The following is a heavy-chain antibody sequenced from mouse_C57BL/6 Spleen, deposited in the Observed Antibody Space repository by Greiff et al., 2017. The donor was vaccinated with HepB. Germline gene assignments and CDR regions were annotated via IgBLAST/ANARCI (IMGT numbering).Heavy chain of an antibody. J-gene: IGHJ2*01. CDR3: ARSLITVVATHYFDY. V-gene: IGHV1-81*01. D-gene: IGHD1-1*01. Sequence: VQLQQSGAELARPGASVKLSCKASGYTFTSYGISWVKQRTGQGLEWIGEIYPRSGNTYYNEKFKGKATLTADKSSSTAYMELRSLTSEDSAVYFCARSLITVVATHYFDYWGQGTTLTVSS. CDR1: GYTFTSYG. CDR2: IYPRSGNT.